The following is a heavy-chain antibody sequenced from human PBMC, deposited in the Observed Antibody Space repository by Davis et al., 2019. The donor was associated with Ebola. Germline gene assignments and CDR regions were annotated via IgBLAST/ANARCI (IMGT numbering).Heavy chain of an antibody. CDR1: GFSLPASGLC. V-gene: IGHV2-70*12. CDR3: ARTTAYALPFDY. CDR2: IDWDDDT. Sequence: SGPTLVKPTQAVTLTCTLSGFSLPASGLCVSWIRQPPGKALEWLALIDWDDDTYYNPSLKTRLTVSRDTSTNQVILRMTNMDPMDTATYFCARTTAYALPFDYWGQGTRVTVSS. D-gene: IGHD2-2*01. J-gene: IGHJ4*02.